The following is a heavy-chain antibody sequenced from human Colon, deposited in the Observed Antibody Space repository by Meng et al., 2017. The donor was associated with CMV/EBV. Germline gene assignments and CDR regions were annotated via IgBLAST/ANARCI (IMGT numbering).Heavy chain of an antibody. Sequence: GGSLRLSCATSGFTFDNYAMSWVRQAPAKGLEWVSAIVGGGGSRTYYADSVKGRFTISRDNSKSTLYLQINSPRVEDTAVYYCAKREYCSGSSCYTLNYYYYAVDVWGQGTTVTVSS. CDR3: AKREYCSGSSCYTLNYYYYAVDV. J-gene: IGHJ6*02. CDR1: GFTFDNYA. CDR2: IVGGGGSRT. D-gene: IGHD2-15*01. V-gene: IGHV3-23*01.